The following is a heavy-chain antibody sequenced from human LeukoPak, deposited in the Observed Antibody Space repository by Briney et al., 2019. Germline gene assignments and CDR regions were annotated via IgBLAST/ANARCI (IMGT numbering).Heavy chain of an antibody. V-gene: IGHV3-74*01. CDR1: GFTLGNYW. J-gene: IGHJ4*02. Sequence: TGGSLRLSCAASGFTLGNYWMHWVRQAPGKGLVWISRINSDGSTITYADSVKGRFTISRDNAKNTLYLQMNSLRAEDTAVYYCARVTVSSSEVIFDYWGQGSLVTVSS. CDR2: INSDGSTI. D-gene: IGHD1-20*01. CDR3: ARVTVSSSEVIFDY.